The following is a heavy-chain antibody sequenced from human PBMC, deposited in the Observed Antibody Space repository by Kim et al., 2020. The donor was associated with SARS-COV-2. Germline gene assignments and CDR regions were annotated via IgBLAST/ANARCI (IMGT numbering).Heavy chain of an antibody. V-gene: IGHV4-30-2*04. J-gene: IGHJ4*02. Sequence: YDSVNAFYNPSLKSRVSISVDTSKKHFSLRMTSVTAADTAIYFCARGVEHWGQGTLVTVSS. CDR3: ARGVEH. CDR2: YDSVNA. D-gene: IGHD2-21*01.